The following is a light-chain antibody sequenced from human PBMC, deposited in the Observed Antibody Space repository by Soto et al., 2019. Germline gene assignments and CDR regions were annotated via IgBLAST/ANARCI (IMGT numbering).Light chain of an antibody. Sequence: EIEMTQSPATLSVSPGERSTTSCRASESVGSNLAWYQQTPGQAPRLLIYGASNRATGIPDSFSGSGSGTDFTLTISRLEPEYFAVYYRQHYGSSGTVGQGTKGDI. CDR2: GAS. V-gene: IGKV3-20*01. CDR1: ESVGSN. J-gene: IGKJ1*01. CDR3: QHYGSSGT.